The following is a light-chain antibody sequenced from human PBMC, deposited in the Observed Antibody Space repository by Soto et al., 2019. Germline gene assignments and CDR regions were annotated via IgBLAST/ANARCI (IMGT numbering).Light chain of an antibody. CDR3: TSYTSDSTYA. Sequence: QSALTQPASVSGSPGQSITISCTGTSTDVGRYNYVSWYQQHPGKAPKLMVYDVSNRPSWVSNRFSGSKSGITASLTISGLQAEDEADYYCTSYTSDSTYAFGTWTKVTVL. CDR1: STDVGRYNY. J-gene: IGLJ1*01. CDR2: DVS. V-gene: IGLV2-14*01.